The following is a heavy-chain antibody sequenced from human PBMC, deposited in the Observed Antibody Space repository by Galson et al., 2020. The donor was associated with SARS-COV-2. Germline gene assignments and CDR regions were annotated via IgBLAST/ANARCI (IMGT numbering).Heavy chain of an antibody. V-gene: IGHV3-30*04. CDR2: ISYDGSNK. CDR1: GFTFSSYA. J-gene: IGHJ4*02. CDR3: SRGVGYAHSDY. Sequence: QLGESLKISCAASGFTFSSYAMHWVRQAPGKGLEWVAVISYDGSNKYYADSMKGRFTISRDNSMNTVYLQMISLSGEDTAVYYCSRGVGYAHSDYWGQGTPVTVSS. D-gene: IGHD5-12*01.